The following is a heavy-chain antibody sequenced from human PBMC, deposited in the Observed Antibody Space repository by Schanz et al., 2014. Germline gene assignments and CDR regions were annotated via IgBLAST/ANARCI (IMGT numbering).Heavy chain of an antibody. V-gene: IGHV3-48*01. CDR3: AKVRYSSGWRGDYFDE. D-gene: IGHD6-25*01. CDR1: GFGFSSYS. J-gene: IGHJ4*02. Sequence: EVQLVESGGGLIQPGGSLRLSCAASGFGFSSYSMNWVRQAPGKGLEWVSYISGSSRTIYYADSMKGRFTISRDNSKNTLYLQMNSLRAEDTAVYYCAKVRYSSGWRGDYFDEWGQGTLVTVAS. CDR2: ISGSSRTI.